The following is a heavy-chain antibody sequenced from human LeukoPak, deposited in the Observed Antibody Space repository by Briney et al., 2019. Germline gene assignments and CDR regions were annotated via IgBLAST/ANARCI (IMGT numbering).Heavy chain of an antibody. V-gene: IGHV2-70*11. CDR3: ARMSPLFCGAPDY. Sequence: TLSLTCAVYGGSFSGYYWSWIRQPPGKALEWLARIDWDDDKYYSTSLKTRLTISKDTSKNQVVLTMTNMDPVDTATYYCARMSPLFCGAPDYWGQGTLVTVSS. CDR2: IDWDDDK. CDR1: GGSFSGYY. D-gene: IGHD1-26*01. J-gene: IGHJ4*02.